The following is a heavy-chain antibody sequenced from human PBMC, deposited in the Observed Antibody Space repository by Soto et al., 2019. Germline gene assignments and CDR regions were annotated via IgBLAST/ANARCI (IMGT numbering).Heavy chain of an antibody. Sequence: QVQLVQSGAEVKKPGASVKVSCKASGYTFTNYDSNLFRQATGQGFEWMGWMHPNNANTGYAQNLQGRVTMTRSTSISTAYMELSSLRFEETAVYYCAKGPRNWGVDYWGQGTLVTVSS. CDR3: AKGPRNWGVDY. V-gene: IGHV1-8*01. J-gene: IGHJ4*02. CDR1: GYTFTNYD. D-gene: IGHD3-10*01. CDR2: MHPNNANT.